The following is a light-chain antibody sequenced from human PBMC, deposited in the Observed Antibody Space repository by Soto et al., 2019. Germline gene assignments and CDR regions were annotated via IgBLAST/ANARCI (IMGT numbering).Light chain of an antibody. J-gene: IGKJ5*01. CDR2: KAS. Sequence: QMSQSPSTLSASKGDRVTITCRASQSISTWLAWYQQKPGKAPKLLIYKASSLESGVPSRFSGSGSGTEFTLTINSLQADDFATYYCQQHNSFSITFGQGTRLEIK. CDR3: QQHNSFSIT. CDR1: QSISTW. V-gene: IGKV1-5*03.